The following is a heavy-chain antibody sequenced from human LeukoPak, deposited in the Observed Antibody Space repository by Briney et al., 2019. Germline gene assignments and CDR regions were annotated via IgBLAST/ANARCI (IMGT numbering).Heavy chain of an antibody. CDR3: ARDRSERYAFDI. J-gene: IGHJ3*02. CDR1: GGSISGYY. D-gene: IGHD1-1*01. Sequence: SETLSLTCTVSGGSISGYYWSWIRRSPWKGLEWIGYVHNSGNTNYNPSLKSRVTTSVDTSGNQFSLKLSSVTAADTAVYYCARDRSERYAFDIWGQGTMVTVSS. V-gene: IGHV4-59*12. CDR2: VHNSGNT.